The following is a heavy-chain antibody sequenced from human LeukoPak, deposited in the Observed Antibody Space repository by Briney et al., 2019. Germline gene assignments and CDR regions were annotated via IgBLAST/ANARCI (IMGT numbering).Heavy chain of an antibody. Sequence: SVKVSCKASGGTFSSYAISWVRQAPGQGLEWMGGIIPIFGTANYAQKFQGRVTITADESTSTAYMELSSLRSEDTAVYYCARDTFQTGIAAAGDDAFDIWGQGTMVTVSS. CDR2: IIPIFGTA. D-gene: IGHD6-13*01. CDR1: GGTFSSYA. CDR3: ARDTFQTGIAAAGDDAFDI. V-gene: IGHV1-69*13. J-gene: IGHJ3*02.